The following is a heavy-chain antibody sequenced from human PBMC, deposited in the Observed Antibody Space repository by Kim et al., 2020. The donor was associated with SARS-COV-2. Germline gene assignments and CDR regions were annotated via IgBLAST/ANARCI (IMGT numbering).Heavy chain of an antibody. CDR3: ARHVERRSAFDI. Sequence: YNTSLRSRVTISVDTSKNQFSLWLSSVTAADTAVYYCARHVERRSAFDIWGQGTVVTVSS. J-gene: IGHJ3*02. V-gene: IGHV4-39*01. D-gene: IGHD2-21*01.